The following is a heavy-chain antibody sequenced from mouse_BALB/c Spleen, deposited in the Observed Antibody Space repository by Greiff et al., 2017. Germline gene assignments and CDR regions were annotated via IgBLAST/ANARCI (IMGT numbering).Heavy chain of an antibody. D-gene: IGHD1-1*01. CDR2: INPSSGYT. V-gene: IGHV1S26*01. Sequence: QVQLQQSGADLAKPGASVKMSCTASGYTFTSYTMHWVKQRPGQGLEWIGYINPSSGYTNYNQKFKDKATLNADKSSSTAYMQLSSLTSEDSAFYYCANYYGSSLAYWGQGTLVTVSA. CDR1: GYTFTSYT. J-gene: IGHJ3*01. CDR3: ANYYGSSLAY.